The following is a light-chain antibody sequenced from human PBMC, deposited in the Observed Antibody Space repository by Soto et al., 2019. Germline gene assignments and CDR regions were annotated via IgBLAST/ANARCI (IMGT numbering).Light chain of an antibody. Sequence: QSALTQPASVSGSHGQSITISCTGTSSDVGDYNYVSWYQQHPGKAPKLMIYEVSNRPSGVSDRFSGSKSGDTASLTISGLQAEDEADSYCSSYTSSSTRVFGGGTQLTVL. J-gene: IGLJ3*02. CDR3: SSYTSSSTRV. CDR1: SSDVGDYNY. V-gene: IGLV2-14*01. CDR2: EVS.